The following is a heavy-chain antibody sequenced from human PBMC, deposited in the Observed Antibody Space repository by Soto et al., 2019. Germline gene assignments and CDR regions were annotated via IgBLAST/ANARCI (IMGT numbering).Heavy chain of an antibody. CDR2: INHSGRT. D-gene: IGHD2-15*01. CDR1: GGSFSGNY. Sequence: QVQLQQWGAGLLKPSETLSLTCAVYGGSFSGNYWSWIRQPPGKGLEWIGEINHSGRTTYNPSLKSRVSILVDTSKNQCSLKLTSVTAADTAVYYCASGHCSGGSCWNWFDPWGQGTLVTVSS. V-gene: IGHV4-34*01. J-gene: IGHJ5*02. CDR3: ASGHCSGGSCWNWFDP.